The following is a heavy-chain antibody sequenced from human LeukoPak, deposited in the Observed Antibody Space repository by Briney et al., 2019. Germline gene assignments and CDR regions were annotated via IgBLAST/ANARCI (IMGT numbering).Heavy chain of an antibody. D-gene: IGHD3-10*01. CDR1: GGSISSYY. J-gene: IGHJ4*02. V-gene: IGHV4-59*12. CDR3: AMVRGVITTEIDY. Sequence: SETLSLTCTVSGGSISSYYWSWIRQPPGKGLEWIGYIYYSGSTNYNPSLRSRVTISVDTSKNQFSLKLSSVTAADTAVYYCAMVRGVITTEIDYWGQGTLVTVSS. CDR2: IYYSGST.